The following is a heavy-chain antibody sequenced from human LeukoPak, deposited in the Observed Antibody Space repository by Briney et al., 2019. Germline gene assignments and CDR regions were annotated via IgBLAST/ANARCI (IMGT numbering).Heavy chain of an antibody. J-gene: IGHJ3*02. D-gene: IGHD3-10*01. V-gene: IGHV3-23*01. Sequence: GGSLRLSCTASGFTFGDYAMSWFRQAPGKGLEWVSAISGSGGSTYYADSVKGRFTISRDNSKNTLYLQMNSLRAEDTAVYYCAKDVLLWFGDDAFDIWGQGTMVTVSS. CDR1: GFTFGDYA. CDR3: AKDVLLWFGDDAFDI. CDR2: ISGSGGST.